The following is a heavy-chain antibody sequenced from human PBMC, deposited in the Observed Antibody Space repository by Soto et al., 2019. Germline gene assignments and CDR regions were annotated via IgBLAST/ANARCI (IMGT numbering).Heavy chain of an antibody. D-gene: IGHD2-15*01. Sequence: GGSLRLSCAASGFTLSSYWMSWVRQAPGKGLEWVANIKQDGSEKYYVDSVKGRFTISRDNAENSLYLQMNSLRAEDTAVYYCARYCTGGNCYLLFDSWGQGALVTVSS. CDR2: IKQDGSEK. V-gene: IGHV3-7*01. J-gene: IGHJ4*02. CDR1: GFTLSSYW. CDR3: ARYCTGGNCYLLFDS.